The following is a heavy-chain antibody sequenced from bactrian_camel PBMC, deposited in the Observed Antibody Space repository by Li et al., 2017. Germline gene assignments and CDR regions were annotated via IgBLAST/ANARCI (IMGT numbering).Heavy chain of an antibody. J-gene: IGHJ4*01. D-gene: IGHD5*01. CDR3: TKETEWVGYHEFAVH. Sequence: HVQLVESGGGSVQAGGSLRLSCAASGFAFSSYWMYWVRQAPGKEREGVARIATGSGNTYYADSVKGRFTISRDNAKNTVYLQLNSLKTEDMAMYYCTKETEWVGYHEFAVHWGQGTQVTVS. V-gene: IGHV3S1*01. CDR1: GFAFSSYW. CDR2: IATGSGNT.